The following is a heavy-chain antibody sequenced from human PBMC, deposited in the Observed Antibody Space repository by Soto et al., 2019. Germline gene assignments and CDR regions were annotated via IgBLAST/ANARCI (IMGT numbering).Heavy chain of an antibody. J-gene: IGHJ3*01. D-gene: IGHD3-22*01. Sequence: EVQLVESGGGLVKPGGSLRLSCAASGFTFSNAWMNWVRQAPGKGLEWVGRIKSKTDGGTTDYAAPVKGRFTISRDDSKDTLYLQVNSLKTEETAVYYCATDPYDSRCYYPLPGYDAFDLWGQGTMVTVSS. V-gene: IGHV3-15*07. CDR1: GFTFSNAW. CDR2: IKSKTDGGTT. CDR3: ATDPYDSRCYYPLPGYDAFDL.